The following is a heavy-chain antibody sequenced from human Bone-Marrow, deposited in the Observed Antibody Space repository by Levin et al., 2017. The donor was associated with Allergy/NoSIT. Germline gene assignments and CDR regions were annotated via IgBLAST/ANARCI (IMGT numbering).Heavy chain of an antibody. J-gene: IGHJ3*01. Sequence: PGGSLRLSCKASGYSFTNFWIGWVRQMPGRGLEWMGVIYPGDSNTRYSPSFQGQVTISVDKSIRTAYLQWSSLKASDTAMYYCAKPPIGNDAFDVWGQGTMVTVSS. V-gene: IGHV5-51*01. CDR3: AKPPIGNDAFDV. CDR2: IYPGDSNT. CDR1: GYSFTNFW.